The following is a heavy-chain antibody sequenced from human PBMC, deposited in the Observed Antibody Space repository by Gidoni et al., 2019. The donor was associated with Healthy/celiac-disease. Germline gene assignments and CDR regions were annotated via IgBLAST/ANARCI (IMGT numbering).Heavy chain of an antibody. D-gene: IGHD1-26*01. CDR2: INPNSGGT. Sequence: QVQLVQSGAEVKKPAASVKVSCKASGHTFTGYYMHWVRQAPGQGLEWMGWINPNSGGTNYAQKFQGWVTMTRETSISTAYMELSRLRSDDTAVYYCARSRFQWELLVGGVDDAFDIWGQGTMVTVSS. J-gene: IGHJ3*02. V-gene: IGHV1-2*04. CDR1: GHTFTGYY. CDR3: ARSRFQWELLVGGVDDAFDI.